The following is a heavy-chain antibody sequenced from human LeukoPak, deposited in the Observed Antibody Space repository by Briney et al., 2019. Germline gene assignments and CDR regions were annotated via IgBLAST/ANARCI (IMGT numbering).Heavy chain of an antibody. D-gene: IGHD1-26*01. CDR1: GFTFSNYE. CDR2: ISSGSSI. CDR3: ARGGGATPSDY. V-gene: IGHV3-48*03. J-gene: IGHJ4*02. Sequence: PGGSLRLSCAASGFTFSNYEMNWVRQAPGKGLEWVSYISSGSSIYYADSVKGRFTISRDNAKNSMYLQMNSLRAEDTAVYYCARGGGATPSDYWGQGTLVTVSS.